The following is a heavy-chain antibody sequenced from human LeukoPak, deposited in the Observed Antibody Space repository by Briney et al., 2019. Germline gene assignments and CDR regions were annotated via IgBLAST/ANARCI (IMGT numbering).Heavy chain of an antibody. V-gene: IGHV3-30-3*01. J-gene: IGHJ4*02. CDR2: ISYDGSNK. CDR1: GFTFSTSW. Sequence: PGGSLRLSCAASGFTFSTSWMHWVRQAPGKGLEWVAVISYDGSNKYYADSVKGRFTISRDNSKNTLYLQMNSLRAEDTAVYYCARAQGTYYDFWSGDYWGQGTLVTVSS. CDR3: ARAQGTYYDFWSGDY. D-gene: IGHD3-3*01.